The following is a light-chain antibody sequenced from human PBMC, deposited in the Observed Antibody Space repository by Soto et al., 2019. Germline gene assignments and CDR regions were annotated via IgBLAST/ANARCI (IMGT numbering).Light chain of an antibody. CDR1: QSVLYRSNNKNY. CDR2: WAS. Sequence: DIVMTQSPDSLAVSLGERATINCKSSQSVLYRSNNKNYLAWYQQKPGQPPKLLIYWASTRESGVPDRFSGSGSGTDFTLTISSLQAEDVAVYYCQQYYTTITFGQGTRLEIK. CDR3: QQYYTTIT. V-gene: IGKV4-1*01. J-gene: IGKJ5*01.